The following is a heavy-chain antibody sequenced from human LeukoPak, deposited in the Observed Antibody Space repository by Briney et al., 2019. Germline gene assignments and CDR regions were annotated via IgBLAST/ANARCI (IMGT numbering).Heavy chain of an antibody. J-gene: IGHJ5*02. CDR3: ARVSYTQGLDP. CDR2: IYYSGST. D-gene: IGHD1-1*01. CDR1: GGSISSYY. Sequence: SETLSLTCTVSGGSISSYYWSRIRQPPGKGLEWIGYIYYSGSTNYNPSLKSRVTISVDTSKNQFSLKLSSVTAADTAVYYCARVSYTQGLDPWGQGTLVTVSS. V-gene: IGHV4-59*01.